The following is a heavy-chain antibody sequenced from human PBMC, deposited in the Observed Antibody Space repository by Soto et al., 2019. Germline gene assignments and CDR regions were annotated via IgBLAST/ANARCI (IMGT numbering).Heavy chain of an antibody. D-gene: IGHD1-26*01. CDR1: GGSVSSGYYY. CDR2: IYHSGST. V-gene: IGHV4-61*01. Sequence: QVQLQESGPGLVKPSETLSLTCTVSGGSVSSGYYYWSWIRQPPGKELEWLGYIYHSGSTNYNPSLKSRATTSLDTSENQFSLKLSSVTAADTAVYYCARDSGMDSNSLDYWGQGTLVTVSS. J-gene: IGHJ4*02. CDR3: ARDSGMDSNSLDY.